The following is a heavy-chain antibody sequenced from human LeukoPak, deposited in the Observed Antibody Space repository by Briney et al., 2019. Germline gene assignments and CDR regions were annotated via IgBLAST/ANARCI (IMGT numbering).Heavy chain of an antibody. CDR2: IYDSGST. Sequence: SETLSLTCTVSGGSISSYYWSWIRQPPGKGLEWIGFIYDSGSTNYNPSLKSRVTISVDTSKNQLSLKLSSVTAADTAVYYCARVPYYYGSGSYKPYYMDVWGKGTTVTISS. CDR1: GGSISSYY. V-gene: IGHV4-59*01. D-gene: IGHD3-10*01. CDR3: ARVPYYYGSGSYKPYYMDV. J-gene: IGHJ6*03.